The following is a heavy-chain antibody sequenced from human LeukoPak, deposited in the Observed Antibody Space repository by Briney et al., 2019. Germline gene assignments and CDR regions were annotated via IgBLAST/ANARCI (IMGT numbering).Heavy chain of an antibody. CDR1: GGSFSGFY. J-gene: IGHJ5*02. D-gene: IGHD3-10*01. V-gene: IGHV4-34*01. Sequence: SETLSLTCAVYGGSFSGFYWSWVRQPPGKGLEWIGEINHSGNTHYNPSFKSRVTVLVGTSRNQFSLKLTSVTAADAAVYYCARGPDSGSHFAWFDPWGQGTLVTVSS. CDR3: ARGPDSGSHFAWFDP. CDR2: INHSGNT.